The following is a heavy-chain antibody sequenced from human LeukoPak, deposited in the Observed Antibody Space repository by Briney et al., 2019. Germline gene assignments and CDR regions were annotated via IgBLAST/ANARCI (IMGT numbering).Heavy chain of an antibody. Sequence: PGGSLRLSCAACGFTFSSRGMNWVRQAPGKGLEWVSSISSGSGYIYYADSVKGRFTISRDNARNSLYLQMSSLRAEDTAVYFCAREREARSRGGVDYWGQGTLVTVSS. J-gene: IGHJ4*02. V-gene: IGHV3-21*01. CDR1: GFTFSSRG. CDR3: AREREARSRGGVDY. CDR2: ISSGSGYI. D-gene: IGHD1-26*01.